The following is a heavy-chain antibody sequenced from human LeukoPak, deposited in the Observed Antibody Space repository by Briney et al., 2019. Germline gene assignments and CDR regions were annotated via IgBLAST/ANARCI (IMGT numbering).Heavy chain of an antibody. CDR1: GDSISSYY. Sequence: SETLSLTCTVSGDSISSYYWSWIRQPPGKGLDWIGYVYSSQRTNYNPSLKSRVTISADTSKNQFSLRLSSVTAADTAVYYCARVADQNWYFDLWGRGTLVTVSS. V-gene: IGHV4-59*01. CDR3: ARVADQNWYFDL. J-gene: IGHJ2*01. CDR2: VYSSQRT.